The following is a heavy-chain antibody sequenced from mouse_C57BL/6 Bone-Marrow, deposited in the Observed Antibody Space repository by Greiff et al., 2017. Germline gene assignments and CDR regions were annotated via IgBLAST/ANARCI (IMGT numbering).Heavy chain of an antibody. V-gene: IGHV2-2*01. CDR2: IWSGGST. Sequence: VKLVESGPGLVQPSQSLSITCTVSGFSLTSYGVHWVRQSPGKGLEWLGVIWSGGSTDYNAAFISRLSISKDNSKSQVFFKMNSLQADDTAIYYCAREGDYDWFAYWGQGTLVTVSA. D-gene: IGHD2-4*01. J-gene: IGHJ3*01. CDR1: GFSLTSYG. CDR3: AREGDYDWFAY.